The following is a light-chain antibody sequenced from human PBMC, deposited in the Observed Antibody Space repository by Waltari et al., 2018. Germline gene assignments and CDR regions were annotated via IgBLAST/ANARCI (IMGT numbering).Light chain of an antibody. J-gene: IGLJ3*02. V-gene: IGLV1-40*01. CDR1: SSTIGAGSD. Sequence: QSGLTQPPSVSGAPGQRVTISCTGSSSTIGAGSDVHWYQLLPGTAPKLLIYANSNRPAGVPCRFSGSKSGTSASLAITGLQVEDEADDYCQSYDSSLSASVFGGGTKLTVL. CDR3: QSYDSSLSASV. CDR2: ANS.